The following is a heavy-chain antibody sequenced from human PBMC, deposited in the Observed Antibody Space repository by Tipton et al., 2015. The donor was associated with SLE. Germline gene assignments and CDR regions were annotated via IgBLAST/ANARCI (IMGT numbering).Heavy chain of an antibody. Sequence: QLVQSGAEVKKPGESLRISCKGSGYSFTSYGISWVRQAPGQGLEWMGWISAYNGNTNYAQKLQGRVTMTTDTSTSTAYMELRSLRSDATAVYSCATVFSQGVTDSWGQGTLVTVSS. CDR1: GYSFTSYG. CDR3: ATVFSQGVTDS. D-gene: IGHD3-10*01. J-gene: IGHJ4*02. CDR2: ISAYNGNT. V-gene: IGHV1-18*01.